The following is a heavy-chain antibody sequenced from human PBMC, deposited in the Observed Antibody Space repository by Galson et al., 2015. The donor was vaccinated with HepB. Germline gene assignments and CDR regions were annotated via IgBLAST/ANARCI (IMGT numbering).Heavy chain of an antibody. V-gene: IGHV3-23*01. J-gene: IGHJ6*02. Sequence: SLRLSCAASGFTFSSYAMSWVRQTPGKGLEWVSAISGSGGSTYYADSVKGRFTISRDNSKNTLYLQMNSLRAEDTAVYYCAKLGDGWYQPYYYYGMDVWGQGTTVTVSS. D-gene: IGHD3-16*01. CDR1: GFTFSSYA. CDR3: AKLGDGWYQPYYYYGMDV. CDR2: ISGSGGST.